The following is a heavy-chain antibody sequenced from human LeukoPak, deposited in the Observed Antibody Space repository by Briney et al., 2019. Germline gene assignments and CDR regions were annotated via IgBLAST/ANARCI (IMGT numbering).Heavy chain of an antibody. V-gene: IGHV3-33*08. D-gene: IGHD1-26*01. J-gene: IGHJ4*02. CDR1: GFIVSSNY. CDR3: ARDPSGSYYFDY. CDR2: IWYDGSNK. Sequence: PGGSLRLSCAASGFIVSSNYMTWVRQAPGKGLEWVAVIWYDGSNKYYADSVKGRFTISRDNSKNTLYLQMNSLRAEDTAVYYCARDPSGSYYFDYWGQGTLVTVSS.